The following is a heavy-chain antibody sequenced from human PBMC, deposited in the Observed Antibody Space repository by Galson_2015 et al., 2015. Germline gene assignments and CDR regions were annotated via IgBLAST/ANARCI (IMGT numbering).Heavy chain of an antibody. J-gene: IGHJ4*02. Sequence: SLRLSCAASHFTFSDYFMTWIRQAPGKGLEWISYISDRGTAIYYADSVKGRFTVSRDNAKKVMYLQMNGLRVEDTAVYYCARSGQWLQSQLGFDYWGQGTLVTVPS. V-gene: IGHV3-11*01. CDR1: HFTFSDYF. D-gene: IGHD5-24*01. CDR3: ARSGQWLQSQLGFDY. CDR2: ISDRGTAI.